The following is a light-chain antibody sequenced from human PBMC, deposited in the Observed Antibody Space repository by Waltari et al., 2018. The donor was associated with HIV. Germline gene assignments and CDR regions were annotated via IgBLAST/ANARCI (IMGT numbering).Light chain of an antibody. V-gene: IGLV1-44*01. Sequence: QSVLTQPPSASGTPGQRVTISSSGTRSTTGTNTVNWSQIIPGTAPKLLIYNDNQRPSGVPDRFSGSRSGTSASLAISGLQSEDEADYYCAAWDDRLDGQGVFGGGTTLTVL. CDR3: AAWDDRLDGQGV. CDR1: RSTTGTNT. J-gene: IGLJ3*02. CDR2: NDN.